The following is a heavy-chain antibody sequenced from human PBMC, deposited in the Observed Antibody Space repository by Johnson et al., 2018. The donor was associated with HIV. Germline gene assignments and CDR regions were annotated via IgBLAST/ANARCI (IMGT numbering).Heavy chain of an antibody. J-gene: IGHJ3*02. CDR3: ANALILDAFNI. CDR2: INWNGGST. D-gene: IGHD2-21*01. Sequence: EVQLLESGGGLVKPGGSLRLSCAASGFTFSDCYMTWIRQAPGKGLEWVSAINWNGGSTGYADSVNGRFTISRDNAKHSLYLQMNSLRVEDTAVYYCANALILDAFNIWGPGTMVTVSS. V-gene: IGHV3-20*04. CDR1: GFTFSDCY.